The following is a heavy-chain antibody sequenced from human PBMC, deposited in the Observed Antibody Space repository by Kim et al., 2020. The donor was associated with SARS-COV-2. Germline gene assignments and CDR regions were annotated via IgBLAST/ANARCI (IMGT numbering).Heavy chain of an antibody. CDR1: GFTFSSYG. CDR2: ISYDGSNK. CDR3: AKPRNSFTEVPYYFDY. J-gene: IGHJ4*01. D-gene: IGHD2-15*01. V-gene: IGHV3-30*18. Sequence: GGSLRLSCAASGFTFSSYGMHWVRQAPGKGLEWVAVISYDGSNKYYADSVKGRFTISRDNSKNTLYLQMNSLRAEDTAVYYCAKPRNSFTEVPYYFDYWG.